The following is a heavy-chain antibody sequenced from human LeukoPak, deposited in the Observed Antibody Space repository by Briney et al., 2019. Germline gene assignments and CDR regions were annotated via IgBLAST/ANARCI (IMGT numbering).Heavy chain of an antibody. Sequence: PGGSLRLSCAASGFTFSAYEMNWVRQAPGKGLEWVSYISSSGSSIYYADSVKGRFAISRDNVKNSVYLQLNSLRAEDTAVYYCARARYSNSWNDVFDIWGQGTVVTVSS. CDR3: ARARYSNSWNDVFDI. CDR1: GFTFSAYE. CDR2: ISSSGSSI. V-gene: IGHV3-48*03. D-gene: IGHD6-13*01. J-gene: IGHJ3*02.